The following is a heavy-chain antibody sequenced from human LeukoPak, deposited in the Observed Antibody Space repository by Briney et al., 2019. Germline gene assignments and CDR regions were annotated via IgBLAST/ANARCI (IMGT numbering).Heavy chain of an antibody. D-gene: IGHD3-16*02. Sequence: SETLSLTCTVSGGSISSYYWSWIRQPPGKGLEWIGYIYYSGSTNYNPSLKSRVTISVDTSKNQFSLKLSSVTAADTAVYYCARDRITFGGVIAYFDYWGQGTLVTVSS. J-gene: IGHJ4*02. V-gene: IGHV4-59*01. CDR1: GGSISSYY. CDR2: IYYSGST. CDR3: ARDRITFGGVIAYFDY.